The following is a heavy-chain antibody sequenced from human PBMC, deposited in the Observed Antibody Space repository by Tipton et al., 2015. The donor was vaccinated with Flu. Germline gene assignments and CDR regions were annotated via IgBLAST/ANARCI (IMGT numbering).Heavy chain of an antibody. CDR2: FNPSGDST. Sequence: QLVQSGAEVKRPGASVKVSCKASGYTFYRHYIHWVRQARGQGLEWMGTFNPSGDSTSLAQKFQGRVTMTRDTSTSTVYMELSSLRPEDTAVYFCARNYNRSIDYWGQGTLVTVSP. J-gene: IGHJ4*02. CDR1: GYTFYRHY. V-gene: IGHV1-46*02. D-gene: IGHD3-9*01. CDR3: ARNYNRSIDY.